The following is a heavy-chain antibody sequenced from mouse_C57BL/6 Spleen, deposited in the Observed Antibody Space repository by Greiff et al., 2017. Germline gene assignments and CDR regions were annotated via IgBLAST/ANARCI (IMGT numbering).Heavy chain of an antibody. CDR3: ARYYGKYFDY. J-gene: IGHJ2*01. CDR1: GFTFTDYY. D-gene: IGHD2-1*01. Sequence: EVHLVESGGGLVQPGGSLSLSCAASGFTFTDYYMSWVRQPPGKALEWLGFIRNKANGYTTEYSASVKGRFTISRDNSQSILYLQMNALRAEDSATYYCARYYGKYFDYWGQGTTLTVSS. CDR2: IRNKANGYTT. V-gene: IGHV7-3*01.